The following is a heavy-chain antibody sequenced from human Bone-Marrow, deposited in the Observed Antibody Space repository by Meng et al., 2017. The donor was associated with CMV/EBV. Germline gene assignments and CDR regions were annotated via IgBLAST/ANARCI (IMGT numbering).Heavy chain of an antibody. CDR1: GDSLTSGDYY. J-gene: IGHJ6*02. CDR2: IYSYGDT. CDR3: TIGSYYYYYGMDV. Sequence: LRLSCTVTGDSLTSGDYYWGWIRQPPGKGLEWIGYIYSYGDTYYNPSLKSRPHISIDMSKNQLSLNLTSVTAADTAVYYCTIGSYYYYYGMDVWGQGTTVTVSS. D-gene: IGHD1-26*01. V-gene: IGHV4-30-4*01.